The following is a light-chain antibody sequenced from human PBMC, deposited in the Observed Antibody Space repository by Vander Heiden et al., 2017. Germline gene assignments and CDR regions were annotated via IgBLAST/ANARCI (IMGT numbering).Light chain of an antibody. CDR1: HIGGKV. CDR2: EED. Sequence: SYGLTQAPSLSLAPGQTDTITCGVDHIGGKVFNWYQHRPAPAPVLVVYEEDERPSGIPERYSGSNSGNTATLSISRVEDGEEADYYCQVWDTSTDHVVFGGGPKLTVL. J-gene: IGLJ2*01. V-gene: IGLV3-21*02. CDR3: QVWDTSTDHVV.